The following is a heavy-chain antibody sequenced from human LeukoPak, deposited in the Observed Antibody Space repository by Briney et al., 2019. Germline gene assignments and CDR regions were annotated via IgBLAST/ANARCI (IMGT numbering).Heavy chain of an antibody. J-gene: IGHJ3*02. CDR2: IDSSGNN. CDR3: ARHKYSSQNSDGFDI. D-gene: IGHD2-15*01. V-gene: IGHV4-39*01. Sequence: SETLSLTCTVSGGSINSGTYYWGWIRQSPGKGLEWIGSIDSSGNNFYNPSLKSRVTISVDTSKNQFSLKVNSVTAADTAVYYCARHKYSSQNSDGFDIWGQGTMVTVSS. CDR1: GGSINSGTYY.